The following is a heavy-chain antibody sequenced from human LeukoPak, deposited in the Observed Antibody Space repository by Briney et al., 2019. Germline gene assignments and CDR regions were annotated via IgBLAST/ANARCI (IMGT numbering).Heavy chain of an antibody. V-gene: IGHV3-48*03. D-gene: IGHD3-3*01. Sequence: RGSLRLSCAASGFTFSSYEMNWVRQAPGKGLEWVSYISSSGSTIYYGGSLKGRFTISRDNAKNSLYLQMNSLRAEDTAVYYCARGRFLEWLLPPPNWFDPWGQGTLVTVSS. CDR3: ARGRFLEWLLPPPNWFDP. CDR1: GFTFSSYE. J-gene: IGHJ5*02. CDR2: ISSSGSTI.